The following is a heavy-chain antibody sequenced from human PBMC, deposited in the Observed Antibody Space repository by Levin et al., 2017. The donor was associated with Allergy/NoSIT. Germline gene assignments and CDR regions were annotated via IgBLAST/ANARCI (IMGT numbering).Heavy chain of an antibody. CDR1: GGSISSYY. J-gene: IGHJ4*02. Sequence: SQTLSLTCTVSGGSISSYYWSWIRQPPGKGLEWIGYIYYSGSTNYNPSLKSRVTISVDTSKNQFSLKLSSVTAADTAVYYCARGRGVAARPFDYWGQGTLVTVSS. CDR3: ARGRGVAARPFDY. D-gene: IGHD6-6*01. V-gene: IGHV4-59*01. CDR2: IYYSGST.